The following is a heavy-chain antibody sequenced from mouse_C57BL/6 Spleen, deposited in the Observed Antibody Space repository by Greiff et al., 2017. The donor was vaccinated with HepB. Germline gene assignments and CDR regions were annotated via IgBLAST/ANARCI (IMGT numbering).Heavy chain of an antibody. CDR3: ARWGDGDYAMDY. V-gene: IGHV5-16*01. CDR1: GFTFSDYY. Sequence: EVQVVESEGGLVQPGSSMKLSCTASGFTFSDYYMAWVRQVPEKGLEWVANINYDGSSTYYLDSLKSRFIISRDNAKNILYLQMSSLKSEDTATYYCARWGDGDYAMDYWGQGTSVTVSS. J-gene: IGHJ4*01. D-gene: IGHD3-3*01. CDR2: INYDGSST.